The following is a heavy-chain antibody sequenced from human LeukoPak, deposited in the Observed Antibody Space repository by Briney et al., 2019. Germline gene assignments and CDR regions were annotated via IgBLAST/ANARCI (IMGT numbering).Heavy chain of an antibody. CDR1: GGTFSSYA. D-gene: IGHD1-1*01. CDR2: FIPIFGTA. J-gene: IGHJ3*02. V-gene: IGHV1-69*06. Sequence: ASVKVSCKASGGTFSSYAISWVRQAPGQGLEWMGGFIPIFGTANYAQKFQGRVTITADKSTSTAYMELSSLRSEDTAVYYCARDRGTTGTTDDAFDIWGQGTMVTVSS. CDR3: ARDRGTTGTTDDAFDI.